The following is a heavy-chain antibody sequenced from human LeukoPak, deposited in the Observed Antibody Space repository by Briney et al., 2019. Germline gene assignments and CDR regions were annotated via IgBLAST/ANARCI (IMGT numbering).Heavy chain of an antibody. CDR3: ARGVYSNYVGAYYYYMVV. CDR2: ISAYNGNT. V-gene: IGHV1-18*01. Sequence: ASVKVSCKASGYTFTSYGISWVRQAPGQGLEWMGWISAYNGNTNYAQKLQGRVTMTTDTSTSTAYMELRSLRSDDTAVYYCARGVYSNYVGAYYYYMVVWGKGTTVTVSS. D-gene: IGHD4-11*01. J-gene: IGHJ6*03. CDR1: GYTFTSYG.